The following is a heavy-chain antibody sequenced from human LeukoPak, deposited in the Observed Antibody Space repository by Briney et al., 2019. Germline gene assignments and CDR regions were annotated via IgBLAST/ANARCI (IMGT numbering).Heavy chain of an antibody. J-gene: IGHJ4*02. CDR2: IYHSGST. CDR3: ARYHSGYADHFDY. CDR1: DYSISSGYY. Sequence: SETLSLTCTVSDYSISSGYYWGWIRPPPGKGLEWIGSIYHSGSTYYNPSLKSRVTISVDTSKNQFSLKLSSVTAADTAVYYCARYHSGYADHFDYWGQGTLATVSS. V-gene: IGHV4-38-2*02. D-gene: IGHD5-12*01.